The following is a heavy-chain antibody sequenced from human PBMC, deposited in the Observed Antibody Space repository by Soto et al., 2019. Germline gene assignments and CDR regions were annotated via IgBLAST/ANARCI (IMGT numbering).Heavy chain of an antibody. D-gene: IGHD3-9*01. V-gene: IGHV1-18*01. Sequence: QVQLVQSGGEVKKPGASVKVSCKASGYTFSNFGISWVRQAPGQGLEWMGWISTDNGSTKYAQNLQGRVTMTTDTTTSTDYMELRSLRSDDTAVYYCTRDAKYYDIRTGYFVNDYWGQGTLVTVSS. J-gene: IGHJ4*02. CDR1: GYTFSNFG. CDR3: TRDAKYYDIRTGYFVNDY. CDR2: ISTDNGST.